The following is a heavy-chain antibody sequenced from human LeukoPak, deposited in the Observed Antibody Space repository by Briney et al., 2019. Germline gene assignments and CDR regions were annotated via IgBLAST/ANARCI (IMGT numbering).Heavy chain of an antibody. CDR1: GGSISSYY. CDR3: ARIGGLFGDPFDY. CDR2: IYYSGST. V-gene: IGHV4-39*07. J-gene: IGHJ4*02. Sequence: SETLSLTCTVSGGSISSYYWSWIRQPPGKGLEWIGSIYYSGSTYYNPSLKSRVTISVDTSKNQFSLKLSSVTAADTAVYYCARIGGLFGDPFDYWGQGTLVTVSS. D-gene: IGHD3-10*01.